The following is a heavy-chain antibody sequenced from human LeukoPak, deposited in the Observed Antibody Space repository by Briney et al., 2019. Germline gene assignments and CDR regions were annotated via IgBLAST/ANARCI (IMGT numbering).Heavy chain of an antibody. CDR2: IYHSGST. CDR1: GYSISSGYY. V-gene: IGHV4-38-2*01. CDR3: ASSRRYYYDSSGYYAFDI. Sequence: SETLSLTCAVSGYSISSGYYWGWIRQPPGKGLEWIGSIYHSGSTYYNPSLKSRVTISVDTSKNQFSLKLSSVTAADTAVYYCASSRRYYYDSSGYYAFDIWGQGTMVTVSS. D-gene: IGHD3-22*01. J-gene: IGHJ3*02.